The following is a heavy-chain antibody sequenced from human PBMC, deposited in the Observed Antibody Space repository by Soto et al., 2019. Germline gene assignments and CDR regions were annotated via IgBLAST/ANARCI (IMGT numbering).Heavy chain of an antibody. V-gene: IGHV6-1*01. D-gene: IGHD1-1*01. CDR3: ARDNFQGNWNQNHNCGMDF. Sequence: PSQTLSLTCAISGDSVSSNSAAWNWIRQSPSRGLEWLGRTYYRSKWYNDYAVSVKSRITINPDTSKNQFSLQLNSVTPEDTAVYYCARDNFQGNWNQNHNCGMDFWGQGTTVTVSS. J-gene: IGHJ6*02. CDR1: GDSVSSNSAA. CDR2: TYYRSKWYN.